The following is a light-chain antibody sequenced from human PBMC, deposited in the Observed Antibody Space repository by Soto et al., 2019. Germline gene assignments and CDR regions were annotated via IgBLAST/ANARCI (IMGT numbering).Light chain of an antibody. CDR1: QTISSW. CDR2: KAS. J-gene: IGKJ1*01. CDR3: QHYNSYSEA. Sequence: DIQMSHSPSTLSGSVPHSVAITCPATQTISSWLAWYQQKPGKAPKLLIYKASTLKSGVPSRFSGSGSGTEFTLTISSLQPDDFATYYCQHYNSYSEAFGQGTKVDI. V-gene: IGKV1-5*03.